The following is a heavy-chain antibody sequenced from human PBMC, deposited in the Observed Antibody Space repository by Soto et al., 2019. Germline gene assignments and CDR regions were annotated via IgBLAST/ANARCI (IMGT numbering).Heavy chain of an antibody. J-gene: IGHJ6*02. CDR2: IIPIFGTA. V-gene: IGHV1-69*13. D-gene: IGHD6-13*01. CDR3: ARCPSIAAAGTEGTLYYYGMDV. Sequence: SVKVSCKASGGTFSSYAISWVRQAPGQGLEWMGGIIPIFGTANYAQKFQGRVTITADESTSTAYMELSSLRSEDTAVYYCARCPSIAAAGTEGTLYYYGMDVWGQGTTVTVSS. CDR1: GGTFSSYA.